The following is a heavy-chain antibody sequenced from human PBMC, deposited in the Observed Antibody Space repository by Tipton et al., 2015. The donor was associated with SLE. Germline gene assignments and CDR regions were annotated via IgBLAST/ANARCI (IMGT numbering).Heavy chain of an antibody. CDR1: GGSISSTSYY. CDR3: ARDRAYSSSWDDYGMDV. V-gene: IGHV4-61*01. Sequence: GLVKPSETLSLTCTVSGGSISSTSYYWGWIRQPPGKGLEWIGYIYYSGSTNYNPSLKSRVTISVDTSKNQFSLKLSSVTAADTAVYYCARDRAYSSSWDDYGMDVWGQGTPVTVSS. D-gene: IGHD6-13*01. CDR2: IYYSGST. J-gene: IGHJ6*02.